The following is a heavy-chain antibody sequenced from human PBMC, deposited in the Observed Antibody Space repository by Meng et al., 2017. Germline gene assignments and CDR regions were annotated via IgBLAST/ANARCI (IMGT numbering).Heavy chain of an antibody. CDR2: INHSGST. J-gene: IGHJ4*02. Sequence: QVQLQQWGEGLLKPSEPLSLTCAVYGGSFSGYYWSWIRQPPGKGLEWIGEINHSGSTNYNPSLKSRVTISVDTSKNQFSLKLSSVTAADTAVYYCARVGSFLRDYWGQGTLVTVSS. CDR3: ARVGSFLRDY. V-gene: IGHV4-34*01. CDR1: GGSFSGYY. D-gene: IGHD2/OR15-2a*01.